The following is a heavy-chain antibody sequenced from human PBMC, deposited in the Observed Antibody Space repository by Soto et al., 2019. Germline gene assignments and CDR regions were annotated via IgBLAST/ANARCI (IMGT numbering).Heavy chain of an antibody. D-gene: IGHD2-2*01. V-gene: IGHV3-7*03. CDR2: IKFDGSVK. CDR3: VKDGGYCSSSTCYSPRNHYFDS. J-gene: IGHJ4*02. Sequence: GGSLRLSCEASGFTFSDYWMSWVRQAPGKGPEWVANIKFDGSVKQYVDSVRGRFSISRDNSRNSLFLQMNSLRAGDTAIYYCVKDGGYCSSSTCYSPRNHYFDSWGQGTLVTVSS. CDR1: GFTFSDYW.